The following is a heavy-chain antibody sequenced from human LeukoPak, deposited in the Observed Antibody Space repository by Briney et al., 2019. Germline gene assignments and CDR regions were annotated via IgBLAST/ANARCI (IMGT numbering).Heavy chain of an antibody. CDR3: AREYSSGWHDAFDI. D-gene: IGHD6-19*01. V-gene: IGHV3-64*01. CDR1: GFTFSSYA. Sequence: SGGSLRLSCAASGFTFSSYAMHWVRQAPGGGLEYVSAISSNGGSTYYANSVKGRFTISRDNSKNTLYLQMGSLRAEDMAVYYCAREYSSGWHDAFDIRGQGTMVTVSS. J-gene: IGHJ3*02. CDR2: ISSNGGST.